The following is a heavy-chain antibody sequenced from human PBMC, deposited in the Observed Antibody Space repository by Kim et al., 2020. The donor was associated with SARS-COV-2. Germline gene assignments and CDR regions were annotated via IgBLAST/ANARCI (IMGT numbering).Heavy chain of an antibody. V-gene: IGHV1-2*02. CDR2: INPNSGGT. CDR3: AREGSSSYGYYYYGMDV. J-gene: IGHJ6*02. Sequence: ASVKVSCKASGYTFTGYYMHWVRQAPGQGLEWMGWINPNSGGTNYAQKFQGRVTMTRDTSISTAYMELSRLRSDDTAVYYCAREGSSSYGYYYYGMDVWGQGTTVTVSS. CDR1: GYTFTGYY. D-gene: IGHD6-6*01.